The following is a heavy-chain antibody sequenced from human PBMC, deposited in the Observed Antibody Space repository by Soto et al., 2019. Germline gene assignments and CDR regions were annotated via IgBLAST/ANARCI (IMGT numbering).Heavy chain of an antibody. CDR1: GFTFSSYA. D-gene: IGHD2-2*01. Sequence: GGSLRLSCAASGFTFSSYAMHWVRQARGKGLEWVAVISYDGSNKYYADSVKGRFTISRDNSKNTLYLQMNSLRAEDTAVYYCARDGVVVVPAASGDYYYYGMDVWGQGTTATVSS. CDR3: ARDGVVVVPAASGDYYYYGMDV. CDR2: ISYDGSNK. J-gene: IGHJ6*02. V-gene: IGHV3-30-3*01.